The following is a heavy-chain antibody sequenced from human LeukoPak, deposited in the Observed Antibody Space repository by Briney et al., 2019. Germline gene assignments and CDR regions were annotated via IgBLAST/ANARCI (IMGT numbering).Heavy chain of an antibody. CDR2: IYSGGST. CDR1: GFTVSSNY. Sequence: GGSLRLSCAASGFTVSSNYMSWVRQAPGKGLEWVSVIYSGGSTYYADSVEGRFTISRDNSKSTLYLQMNSLRAEDTAVYYCARDLRIAAAGTGDAFDIWGQGTMVTVSS. D-gene: IGHD6-13*01. J-gene: IGHJ3*02. V-gene: IGHV3-53*01. CDR3: ARDLRIAAAGTGDAFDI.